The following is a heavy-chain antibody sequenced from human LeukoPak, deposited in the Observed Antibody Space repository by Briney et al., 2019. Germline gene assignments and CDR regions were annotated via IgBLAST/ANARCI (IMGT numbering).Heavy chain of an antibody. CDR1: GFTFSSYT. CDR2: IRSTSSYI. D-gene: IGHD4-17*01. V-gene: IGHV3-21*01. J-gene: IGHJ3*02. CDR3: ARVLATVTTYGGGFDI. Sequence: GGSLRLSCAASGFTFSSYTMNWVRQAPGKGREWFSSIRSTSSYIYYADSVKGRFTISRDNAKNSLYLQMNSLRAEDTAVYYCARVLATVTTYGGGFDIWGQGTMVTVSS.